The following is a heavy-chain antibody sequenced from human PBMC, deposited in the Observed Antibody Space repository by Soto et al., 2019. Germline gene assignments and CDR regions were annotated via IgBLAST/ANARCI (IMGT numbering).Heavy chain of an antibody. CDR2: IYPGDSDT. J-gene: IGHJ3*02. D-gene: IGHD6-19*01. CDR1: GYNFGSKW. Sequence: GESLKISCKGSGYNFGSKWIGWVRQMPGKGLEWMGIIYPGDSDTRYSPSFQGQVTISADKSISTAYLQWSSLKASDTAMYYCASSAVTSGIAVAGQAPDAFDIWGQGSMVTVSS. V-gene: IGHV5-51*01. CDR3: ASSAVTSGIAVAGQAPDAFDI.